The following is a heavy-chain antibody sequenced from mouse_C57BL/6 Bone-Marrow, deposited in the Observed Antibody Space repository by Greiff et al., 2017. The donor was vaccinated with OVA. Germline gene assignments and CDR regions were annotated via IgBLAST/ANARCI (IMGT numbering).Heavy chain of an antibody. D-gene: IGHD1-1*01. Sequence: VQLQQSGAELVRPGASVTLSCKASGYTFTDYYINWVKQRPGQGLEWIGWIYPGSGNTKYNEKFKGKATLTVDTSSSTAYMQLSSLTSEDSAVYFCARCNYYGSSYWYFDVWGTGTTVTVSS. CDR2: IYPGSGNT. V-gene: IGHV1-84*01. J-gene: IGHJ1*03. CDR3: ARCNYYGSSYWYFDV. CDR1: GYTFTDYY.